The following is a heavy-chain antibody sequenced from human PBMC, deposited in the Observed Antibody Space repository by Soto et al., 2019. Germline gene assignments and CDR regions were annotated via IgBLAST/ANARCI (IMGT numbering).Heavy chain of an antibody. CDR3: AKGGYCSSTSCYTFDY. Sequence: EVQLLESGGGLVQPGGSLRLSCAASGFTFSSYAMSWVRQAPGKGLEWVSAISGSGGSTYYADSVKGRFTISRDNSKNTLYLQMNSLRAEDTAAYYCAKGGYCSSTSCYTFDYWGQGTLVTVSS. CDR2: ISGSGGST. V-gene: IGHV3-23*01. D-gene: IGHD2-2*02. CDR1: GFTFSSYA. J-gene: IGHJ4*02.